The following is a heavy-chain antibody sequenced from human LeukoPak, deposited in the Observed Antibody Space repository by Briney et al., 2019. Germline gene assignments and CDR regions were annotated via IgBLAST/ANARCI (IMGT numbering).Heavy chain of an antibody. Sequence: PGGSLRLSCTASGFTFGDYAMSWFRQAPGKGLEWVGFLRSKPYGGTTEYAASVKGRFTISRDDSKSIAYLQMNSLKTEDTAVYYCTRVVSVANLDYWGQGTLVTVSS. CDR2: LRSKPYGGTT. V-gene: IGHV3-49*03. D-gene: IGHD1-14*01. CDR1: GFTFGDYA. J-gene: IGHJ4*02. CDR3: TRVVSVANLDY.